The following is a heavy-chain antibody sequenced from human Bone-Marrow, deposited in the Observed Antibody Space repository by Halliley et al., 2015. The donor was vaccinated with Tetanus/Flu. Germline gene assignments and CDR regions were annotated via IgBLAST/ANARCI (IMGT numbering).Heavy chain of an antibody. V-gene: IGHV4-30-2*01. Sequence: TLSLTCNISGGSISGDYSWSWIRQPPGKGLEWIGYIYHTGNSYYNPSLTSRLTISIDRSKNHISLKLTSVTAADTAVYYCARGTLLDAFDVWGPGTRVTVSS. J-gene: IGHJ3*01. CDR3: ARGTLLDAFDV. CDR2: IYHTGNS. CDR1: GGSISGDYS.